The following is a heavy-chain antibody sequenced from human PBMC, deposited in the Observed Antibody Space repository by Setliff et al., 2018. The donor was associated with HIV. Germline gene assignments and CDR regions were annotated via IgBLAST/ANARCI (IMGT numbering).Heavy chain of an antibody. CDR2: IYPGDSDT. CDR3: ARPYCGGDCYDAFDI. J-gene: IGHJ3*02. D-gene: IGHD2-21*02. V-gene: IGHV5-51*01. Sequence: GESLKISCKGSGYSFTTYWIGWVRQMPGKGLEWMGIIYPGDSDTRYSPSFQGQVTISADRSISTAYLQWSSLKASDTAMYYCARPYCGGDCYDAFDIWGQGTRVPSPQ. CDR1: GYSFTTYW.